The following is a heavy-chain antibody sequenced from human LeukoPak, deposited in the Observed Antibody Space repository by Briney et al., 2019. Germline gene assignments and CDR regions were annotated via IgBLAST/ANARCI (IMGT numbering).Heavy chain of an antibody. CDR3: ARSADSRLIDY. CDR2: IYYSGST. D-gene: IGHD3-22*01. V-gene: IGHV4-59*08. J-gene: IGHJ4*02. Sequence: ASETPSLTCTVSGGSISSYYWSWIRQPPGKGLEWIGHIYYSGSTNYNPSLSSRVTISVDTSKNQFSLRLSSVTAADSAVYYCARSADSRLIDYWGQGTLVTVSS. CDR1: GGSISSYY.